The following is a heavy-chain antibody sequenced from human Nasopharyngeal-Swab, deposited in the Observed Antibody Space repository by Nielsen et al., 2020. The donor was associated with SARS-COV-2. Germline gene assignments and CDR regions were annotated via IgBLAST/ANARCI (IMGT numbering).Heavy chain of an antibody. Sequence: SETLSLTCTVSGGSISSGDYYWSWIRQAPGKGLEWIGYIYYSGSTYYNPSLESRLTISVDTSKNQFSLKLSSVTAADTAVYYCATPRNDFWSGFDYWGQGTLVTVSS. J-gene: IGHJ4*02. V-gene: IGHV4-30-4*01. CDR2: IYYSGST. CDR3: ATPRNDFWSGFDY. D-gene: IGHD3-3*01. CDR1: GGSISSGDYY.